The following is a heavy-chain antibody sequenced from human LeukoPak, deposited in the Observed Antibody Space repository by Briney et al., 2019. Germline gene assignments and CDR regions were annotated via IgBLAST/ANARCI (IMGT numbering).Heavy chain of an antibody. V-gene: IGHV4-59*11. CDR3: TKATKWLAFDD. Sequence: PSETLSLTCTVSGGSTSSHFWSWIRQPPGKGLEWIGNIYTGGTTNYNPSLKSGVTISIDTSKNQLSLHLASVTAADTAAYYCTKATKWLAFDDWGRGTLVTVSS. CDR1: GGSTSSHF. CDR2: IYTGGTT. D-gene: IGHD6-19*01. J-gene: IGHJ4*02.